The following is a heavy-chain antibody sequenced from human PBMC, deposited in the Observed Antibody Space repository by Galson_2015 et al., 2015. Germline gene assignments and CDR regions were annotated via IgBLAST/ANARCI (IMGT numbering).Heavy chain of an antibody. CDR2: ISAYNGNT. Sequence: SVKVSCKASGYTFTSYGISWVRPAPGQGLEWVGWISAYNGNTNYAQKLQGRVTMTRDTSTSTAYMELRSLRSDDTAVYYCARRNCDSSTCYVDYWGQGTLVTVSS. J-gene: IGHJ4*02. CDR3: ARRNCDSSTCYVDY. D-gene: IGHD2-2*01. V-gene: IGHV1-18*01. CDR1: GYTFTSYG.